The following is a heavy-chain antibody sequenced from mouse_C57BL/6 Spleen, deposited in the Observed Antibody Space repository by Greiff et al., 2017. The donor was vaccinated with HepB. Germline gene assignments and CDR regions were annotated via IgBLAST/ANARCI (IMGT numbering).Heavy chain of an antibody. D-gene: IGHD1-1*01. Sequence: EVHLVESGEGLVKPGGSLKLSCAASGFTFSSYAMSWVRQTPEKRLEWVAYISSGGDYIYYADTVKGRFTISRDNARNTLYLQMSSLKSEDTAMYYCTRAGGSSHAMDYWGQGTSVTVSS. CDR2: ISSGGDYI. CDR1: GFTFSSYA. CDR3: TRAGGSSHAMDY. J-gene: IGHJ4*01. V-gene: IGHV5-9-1*02.